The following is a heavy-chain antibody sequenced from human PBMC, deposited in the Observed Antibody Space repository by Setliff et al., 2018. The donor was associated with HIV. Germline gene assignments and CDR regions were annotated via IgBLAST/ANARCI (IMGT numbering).Heavy chain of an antibody. CDR2: INSYNGNT. V-gene: IGHV1-18*04. CDR3: SRSGVPPYYYYGMDV. CDR1: GYTFTTYG. D-gene: IGHD3-10*01. J-gene: IGHJ6*02. Sequence: ASVKVSCKASGYTFTTYGVNWVRQAPGQGLEWMGWINSYNGNTKFAQKFQGXXXXTTDTSTTTAFMELRSLKADDTGIYYCSRSGVPPYYYYGMDVWGQGTTXTVSS.